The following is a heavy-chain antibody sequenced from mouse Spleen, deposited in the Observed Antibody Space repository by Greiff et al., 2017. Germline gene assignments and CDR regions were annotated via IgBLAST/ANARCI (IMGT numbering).Heavy chain of an antibody. J-gene: IGHJ4*01. CDR1: GYTFTSYW. CDR3: ASDSSVPEAAMDY. V-gene: IGHV1-52*01. CDR2: IDPSDSET. Sequence: QVQLQQPGAELVRPGSSVKLSCKASGYTFTSYWMHWVKQRPIQGLEWIGNIDPSDSETHYNQKFKDKATLTVDKSSSTAYMQLSSLTSEDSAVSDCASDSSVPEAAMDYWGQGTSVTVSS. D-gene: IGHD3-2*01.